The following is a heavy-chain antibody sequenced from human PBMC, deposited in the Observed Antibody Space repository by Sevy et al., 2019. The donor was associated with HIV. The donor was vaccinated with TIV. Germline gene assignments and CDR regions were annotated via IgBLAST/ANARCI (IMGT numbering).Heavy chain of an antibody. CDR1: GYSISSGYY. CDR2: IYHSGST. D-gene: IGHD3-3*01. J-gene: IGHJ6*02. Sequence: SETLSLTCTVSGYSISSGYYWGWIRQPPGKGLEWIGSIYHSGSTYYNPSLKSRVTISVDTSKNQFSLKLSFLTAADTAMYYCARTSRFLEWLLPGGPDYGMDVWGQGTTVTVSS. V-gene: IGHV4-38-2*02. CDR3: ARTSRFLEWLLPGGPDYGMDV.